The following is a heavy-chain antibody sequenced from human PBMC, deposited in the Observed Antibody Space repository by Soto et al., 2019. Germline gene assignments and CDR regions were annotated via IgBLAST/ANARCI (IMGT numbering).Heavy chain of an antibody. CDR2: IIPILGIA. Sequence: ASVKVSCKASGGTFSSYTISWVRQAPGQGLEWMGRIIPILGIANYAQKFQGRVTITADKSTSTAYMELSSLRSEDTAVYYCARDYFDYYYMDVWGKGTTVTVSS. V-gene: IGHV1-69*04. J-gene: IGHJ6*03. D-gene: IGHD3-9*01. CDR3: ARDYFDYYYMDV. CDR1: GGTFSSYT.